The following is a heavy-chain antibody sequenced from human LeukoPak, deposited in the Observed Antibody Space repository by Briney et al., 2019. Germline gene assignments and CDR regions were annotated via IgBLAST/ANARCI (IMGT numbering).Heavy chain of an antibody. CDR3: AKVQVRGDYGYYYGMDV. CDR1: GFTFSSYG. V-gene: IGHV3-30*18. D-gene: IGHD4-17*01. J-gene: IGHJ6*02. Sequence: GGSLRLSCAASGFTFSSYGMHWVRQAPGKGLEWVAVISYGGSNKYYADSVKGRFTISRDNSKNTLYLQMNSLRAEDTAVYYCAKVQVRGDYGYYYGMDVWGQGTTVTVSS. CDR2: ISYGGSNK.